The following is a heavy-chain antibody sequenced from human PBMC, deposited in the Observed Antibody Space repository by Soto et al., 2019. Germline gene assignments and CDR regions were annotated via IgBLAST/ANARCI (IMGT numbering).Heavy chain of an antibody. Sequence: QVQLVQSGAELKKPGSSVKVSCKASGCTFSSFGISWVRQAPGQGLEWMGGIIPVFGRPNYAQRFRGRLTITADESTNTCYMELIDLESEDTAVYYCAREGSGYNFWGQGTQVTVSS. CDR3: AREGSGYNF. CDR2: IIPVFGRP. D-gene: IGHD5-12*01. J-gene: IGHJ1*01. CDR1: GCTFSSFG. V-gene: IGHV1-69*01.